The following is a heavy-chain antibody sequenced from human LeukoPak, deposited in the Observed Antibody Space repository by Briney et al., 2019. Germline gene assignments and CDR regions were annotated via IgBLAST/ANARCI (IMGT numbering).Heavy chain of an antibody. CDR1: GFTFKNYV. J-gene: IGHJ4*02. D-gene: IGHD1-26*01. CDR3: ATGGSSQGGGF. V-gene: IGHV3-23*01. Sequence: GGSLRLSCAASGFTFKNYVMSWVRQAPGKGLEWVSALSGSGGSTFYADSVKGRFTISRDNSKNTLYLEMNSLRAEDTAVYYCATGGSSQGGGFWGQGTLVTVSS. CDR2: LSGSGGST.